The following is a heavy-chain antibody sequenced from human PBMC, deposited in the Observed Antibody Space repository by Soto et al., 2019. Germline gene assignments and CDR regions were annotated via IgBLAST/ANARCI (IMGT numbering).Heavy chain of an antibody. J-gene: IGHJ6*02. CDR3: AKAVLRFLEWLPGPDYYGMDV. V-gene: IGHV3-23*01. CDR2: ISGSGGST. D-gene: IGHD3-3*01. Sequence: GGSLRLSCAASGFTFSSYAMSWVRQAPGKGLEWVSAISGSGGSTYYADSVKGRFTISRDNSKNTLYLQMNSLRAEDTAVYYCAKAVLRFLEWLPGPDYYGMDVWGQGTTVTVSS. CDR1: GFTFSSYA.